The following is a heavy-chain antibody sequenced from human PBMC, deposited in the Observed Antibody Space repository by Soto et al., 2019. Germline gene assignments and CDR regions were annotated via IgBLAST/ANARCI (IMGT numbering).Heavy chain of an antibody. CDR1: GYSFTSYW. V-gene: IGHV5-51*01. Sequence: PGESLKISCKGSGYSFTSYWIGWVRQMPGKGLEWMGIIYPGDSDTRYSPSFQGQVTISADKSISTAYLQWSSLKASDTAMYYCAAQGEIVGDAFDIWGQGAMVTVSS. CDR2: IYPGDSDT. CDR3: AAQGEIVGDAFDI. D-gene: IGHD3-16*01. J-gene: IGHJ3*02.